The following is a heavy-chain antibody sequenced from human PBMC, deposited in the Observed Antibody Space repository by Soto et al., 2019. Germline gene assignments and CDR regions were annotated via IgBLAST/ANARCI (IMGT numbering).Heavy chain of an antibody. CDR2: INHSGST. D-gene: IGHD1-1*01. J-gene: IGHJ4*02. V-gene: IGHV4-34*01. CDR3: ARGGGWNNPFDY. CDR1: GGSFSGYY. Sequence: QVQLQQWGAGLLKPSETLSLTCAVYGGSFSGYYWSWIRQPPGKGLEWIGEINHSGSTNYNPSLKSRVTISVDTSKNQLSLKLSSVTAADAAVYYCARGGGWNNPFDYWGQGTLVTVSS.